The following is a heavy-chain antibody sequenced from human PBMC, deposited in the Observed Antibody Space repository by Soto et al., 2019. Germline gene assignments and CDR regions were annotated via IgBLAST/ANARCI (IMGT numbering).Heavy chain of an antibody. J-gene: IGHJ4*02. V-gene: IGHV1-69*13. CDR2: IIPIFGTA. CDR1: GGTFSSYA. D-gene: IGHD3-16*01. CDR3: ARGLRLGTDYFDY. Sequence: SVKVSCKASGGTFSSYAISWVRQAPGQGLEWMGGIIPIFGTANYAQKFQGRVTITADESTSTAYMELSSLRSEDTAVYYCARGLRLGTDYFDYRGQGTLVTVSS.